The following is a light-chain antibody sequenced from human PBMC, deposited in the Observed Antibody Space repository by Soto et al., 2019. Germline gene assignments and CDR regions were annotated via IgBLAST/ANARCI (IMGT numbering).Light chain of an antibody. V-gene: IGKV3-15*01. CDR1: QSVSSN. J-gene: IGKJ5*01. CDR2: GAS. CDR3: QQYNNWPPIT. Sequence: EIMLSQAPATLSVSPGERDTLSCRASQSVSSNLAWYQQKPGQAPRVLIYGASTRPTGIPARFSGSGSGTEFTLTISSLQSEDFAVYYCQQYNNWPPITFGQGTRLEIK.